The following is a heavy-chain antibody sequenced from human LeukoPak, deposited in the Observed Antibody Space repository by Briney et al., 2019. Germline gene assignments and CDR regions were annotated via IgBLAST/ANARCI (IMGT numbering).Heavy chain of an antibody. CDR2: ISASGNPM. CDR3: AKDGGSGILY. D-gene: IGHD3-10*01. CDR1: GCTFSNYE. Sequence: PGGSLRLSCAASGCTFSNYEMNWVRQAPGKGLEWISYISASGNPMFYADSVKGRFTISRDNAKNSLYLQMNSLRAEDTAIYYCAKDGGSGILYWGQGTLVTVSS. V-gene: IGHV3-48*03. J-gene: IGHJ4*02.